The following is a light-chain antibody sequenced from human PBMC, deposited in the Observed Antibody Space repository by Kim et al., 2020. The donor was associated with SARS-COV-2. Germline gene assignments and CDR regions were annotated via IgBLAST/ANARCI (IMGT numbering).Light chain of an antibody. CDR1: SSNIGNND. CDR3: AAWDGSLNAYV. J-gene: IGLJ1*01. Sequence: RQGVSISCSGSSSNIGNNDVTWYQQVPGKAPKLLIYYDDLLTSGVSDRFSGSKSGTSASLAISGLQSEDEADYDCAAWDGSLNAYVFGTGTKVTVL. V-gene: IGLV1-36*01. CDR2: YDD.